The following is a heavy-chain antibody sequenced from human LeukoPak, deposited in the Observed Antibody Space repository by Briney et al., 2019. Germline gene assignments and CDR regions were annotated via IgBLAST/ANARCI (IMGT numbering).Heavy chain of an antibody. V-gene: IGHV4-59*12. CDR2: IYYSGST. CDR1: GGSISSYY. D-gene: IGHD6-13*01. CDR3: ARDGSSSWNPFWYFDL. Sequence: SETLSLTCTVSGGSISSYYWSWIRQPPGKGLEGIGYIYYSGSTNYNPSLKSRVTISVDTSKNQFSLKLSSVTAADTAVYYCARDGSSSWNPFWYFDLWGRGTLVTVSS. J-gene: IGHJ2*01.